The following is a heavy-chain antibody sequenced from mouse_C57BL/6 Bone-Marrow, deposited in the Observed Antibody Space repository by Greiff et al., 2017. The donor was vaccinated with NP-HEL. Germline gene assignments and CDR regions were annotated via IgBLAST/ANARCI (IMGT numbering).Heavy chain of an antibody. CDR1: GFTFSDYG. V-gene: IGHV5-17*01. Sequence: LVESGGGLVKPGGSLKLSCAASGFTFSDYGMHWVRQAPEKGLEWVAYISSGSSTIYYADTVKGRFTISRDNAKNTLFLQMTSLRSEDTAMYYCARRPIGLRRGYFDYWGQGTTLTVSS. D-gene: IGHD2-4*01. CDR3: ARRPIGLRRGYFDY. J-gene: IGHJ2*01. CDR2: ISSGSSTI.